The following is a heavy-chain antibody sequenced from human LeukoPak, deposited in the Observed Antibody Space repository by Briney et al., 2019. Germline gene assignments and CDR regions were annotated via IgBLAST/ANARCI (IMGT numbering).Heavy chain of an antibody. CDR1: GGSISSYY. D-gene: IGHD2-15*01. CDR3: ARDCQEGGSCYSFDY. Sequence: SSETLSLTCTVSGGSISSYYWSWIRQPAGKGLEWIGRIYTSGSTNYNPSLKSRVTMSVDTSKNQFSLKLSSVTAADTAVYYCARDCQEGGSCYSFDYWGQGTLVTVSS. V-gene: IGHV4-4*07. J-gene: IGHJ4*02. CDR2: IYTSGST.